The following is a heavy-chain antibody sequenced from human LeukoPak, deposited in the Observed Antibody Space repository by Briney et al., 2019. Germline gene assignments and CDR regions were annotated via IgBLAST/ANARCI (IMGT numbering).Heavy chain of an antibody. CDR3: ARGPSIMWNYYFDY. J-gene: IGHJ4*02. CDR2: INHSGST. V-gene: IGHV4-34*01. Sequence: PSETLSLTCAVYGGSFSGYYWSWIRQPPGKGLEWIGEINHSGSTNYNPSLKSRVTISVDTSKNQFSLKLSSVTAADTAVYYCARGPSIMWNYYFDYWGQGTLVTVSS. CDR1: GGSFSGYY. D-gene: IGHD1-7*01.